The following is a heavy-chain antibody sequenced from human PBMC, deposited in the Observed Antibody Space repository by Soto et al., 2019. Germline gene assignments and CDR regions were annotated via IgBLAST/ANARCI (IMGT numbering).Heavy chain of an antibody. CDR2: INPNSGGT. CDR3: ARDHCTSSGCYEHYYYGRDV. CDR1: GYTFSDYY. V-gene: IGHV1-2*02. D-gene: IGHD2-2*01. Sequence: QVQLVQSGAEVKKPGASVKVSCKASGYTFSDYYMHWVRQAPGQGLEWMGWINPNSGGTNYAQKFQGRVTMTRDTSIRTAYMELSRLRSDDTAVYYCARDHCTSSGCYEHYYYGRDVWGQGTTVTVSS. J-gene: IGHJ6*02.